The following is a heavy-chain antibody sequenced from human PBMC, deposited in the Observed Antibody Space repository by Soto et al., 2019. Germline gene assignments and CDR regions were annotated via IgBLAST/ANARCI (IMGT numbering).Heavy chain of an antibody. V-gene: IGHV3-23*01. Sequence: GGSLRLSCAASGFNVTSYAMSWVRHAPGKGLEWVSYISGRAGTTNYADSVKGRVTIARDSSRNTLYLQMSSLIAEDTAVDFFAKDKEGSGGSSHGMNLWGQGSSVTVYS. CDR2: ISGRAGTT. CDR1: GFNVTSYA. CDR3: AKDKEGSGGSSHGMNL. J-gene: IGHJ6*02.